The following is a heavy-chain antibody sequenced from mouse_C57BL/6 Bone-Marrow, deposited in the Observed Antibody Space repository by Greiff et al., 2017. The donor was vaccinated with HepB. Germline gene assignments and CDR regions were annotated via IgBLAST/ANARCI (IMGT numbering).Heavy chain of an antibody. J-gene: IGHJ3*01. V-gene: IGHV5-4*01. CDR3: ARAPY. CDR1: GFTFSSYA. Sequence: EVQLVESGGGLVKPGGSLKLSCAASGFTFSSYAMSWVRQTPEQRLEWVATISDGGSYTYYPDNVKGRFTISRDNAKNNLYLQMSHLKSEDTAMYYCARAPYWGQGTLVTVSA. CDR2: ISDGGSYT.